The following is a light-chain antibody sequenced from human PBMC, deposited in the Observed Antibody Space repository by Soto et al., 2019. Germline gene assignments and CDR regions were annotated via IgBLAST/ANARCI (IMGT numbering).Light chain of an antibody. CDR1: SSDVGGYNY. CDR3: CSYTTSNTRQIV. CDR2: DVS. V-gene: IGLV2-14*01. J-gene: IGLJ1*01. Sequence: QSVLTQPASLSGSPGQSITISSTGTSSDVGGYNYVSWYQQHPGKAPKFMIYDVSNRPSGVSNRFSGSKSGNTASLTISGLHAEDEADYYCCSYTTSNTRQIVFGTGTKVTVL.